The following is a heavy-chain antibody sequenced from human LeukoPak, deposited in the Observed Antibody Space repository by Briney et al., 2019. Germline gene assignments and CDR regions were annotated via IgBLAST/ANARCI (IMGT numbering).Heavy chain of an antibody. V-gene: IGHV3-7*05. CDR2: IKQDGSEK. Sequence: GGSLILSCAGSGITLSTYWMSWIRQAPGKGLEWVGNIKQDGSEKYFVDSLRGRFTISRDNAKNSLFLQMNSLRAEDTAVYYCARDQGAFDMWGQGTMVTVSS. CDR1: GITLSTYW. J-gene: IGHJ3*02. CDR3: ARDQGAFDM.